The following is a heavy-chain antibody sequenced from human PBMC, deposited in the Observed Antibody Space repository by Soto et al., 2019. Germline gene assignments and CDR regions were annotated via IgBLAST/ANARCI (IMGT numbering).Heavy chain of an antibody. Sequence: GGSLRLSCAASGFTFSDYYMSWIRQAPGKGLEWVSYISSSGSTIYYADSVKGRFTISRDNAKNSLYLQMNSLRAEDTAVYYCASCSGGSCPAYYYYYYMDVWGKGTTVTVSS. CDR2: ISSSGSTI. CDR3: ASCSGGSCPAYYYYYYMDV. V-gene: IGHV3-11*01. D-gene: IGHD2-15*01. CDR1: GFTFSDYY. J-gene: IGHJ6*03.